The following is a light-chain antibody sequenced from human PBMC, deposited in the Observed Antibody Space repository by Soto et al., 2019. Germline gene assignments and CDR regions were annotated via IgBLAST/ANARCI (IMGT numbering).Light chain of an antibody. J-gene: IGKJ1*01. CDR2: VAS. CDR1: QSVSSSY. CDR3: QEYGSSPWT. Sequence: EIVLTQSPGTLSLSPGERATLSCRASQSVSSSYLARYQQKPGQAPRPPIYVASSRAIGIPDRFSGSGSGTDFTLTISRLEPEDFVVYYGQEYGSSPWTFGQGTKVEIK. V-gene: IGKV3-20*01.